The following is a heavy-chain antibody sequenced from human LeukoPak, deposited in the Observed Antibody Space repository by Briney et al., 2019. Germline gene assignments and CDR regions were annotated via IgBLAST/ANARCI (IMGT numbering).Heavy chain of an antibody. CDR1: GYTFTSYY. CDR3: ARDSRVTMIVVVPDAFDI. CDR2: INPSGGST. Sequence: ASVKVSCKASGYTFTSYYIHWVRQAPGQGLEWMGIINPSGGSTSYAQKFQGRVTMTRDTSTSTVYMELSSLRSEDTAVYYCARDSRVTMIVVVPDAFDIWGQGTMVTVSS. J-gene: IGHJ3*02. V-gene: IGHV1-46*01. D-gene: IGHD3-22*01.